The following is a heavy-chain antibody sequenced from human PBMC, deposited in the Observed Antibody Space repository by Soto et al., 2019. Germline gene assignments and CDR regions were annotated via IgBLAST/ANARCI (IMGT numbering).Heavy chain of an antibody. V-gene: IGHV3-21*01. D-gene: IGHD3-10*01. J-gene: IGHJ4*02. CDR3: ARDPDYYGSGSLDY. CDR1: GFTFSSYS. CDR2: ISSSSSYI. Sequence: VQLVESGGGLVKPGGSLRLSCAASGFTFSSYSMNWVRQAPGKELEWVSSISSSSSYIYYADSVKGRFTISRDNAKNSLYLQMNSLRAEDTAVYYCARDPDYYGSGSLDYWGQGTLVTVSS.